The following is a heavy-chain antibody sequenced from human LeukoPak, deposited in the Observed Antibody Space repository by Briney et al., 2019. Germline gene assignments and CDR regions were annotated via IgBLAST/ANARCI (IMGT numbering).Heavy chain of an antibody. CDR1: GYTFTSYD. CDR3: ARGLQYYDFWSGYYSYVTPFDY. D-gene: IGHD3-3*01. J-gene: IGHJ4*02. CDR2: MNPNSGNT. V-gene: IGHV1-8*03. Sequence: GASVKVSCRASGYTFTSYDINWVRQATGQGLEWMGWMNPNSGNTGYAQKFQGRVTITRNTSISTAYMELSSLRSEDTAVYYCARGLQYYDFWSGYYSYVTPFDYWGQGTLVTVSS.